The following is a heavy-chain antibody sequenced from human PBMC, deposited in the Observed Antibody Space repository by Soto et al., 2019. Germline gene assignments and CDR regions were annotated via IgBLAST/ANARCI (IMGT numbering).Heavy chain of an antibody. J-gene: IGHJ5*02. CDR2: ITPIFGEP. D-gene: IGHD3-10*01. V-gene: IGHV1-69*06. CDR1: GGPFSSYA. CDR3: AQGSSSSIINWFDP. Sequence: QVQLEQSGAELKKPGSSVKVSCKASGGPFSSYAINWVRQAPGQGLEWMGGITPIFGEPKYAQKFQGRVTNTADIATSTAYMELGSLRSDGTAVYFCAQGSSSSIINWFDPWGQGTPVTVSS.